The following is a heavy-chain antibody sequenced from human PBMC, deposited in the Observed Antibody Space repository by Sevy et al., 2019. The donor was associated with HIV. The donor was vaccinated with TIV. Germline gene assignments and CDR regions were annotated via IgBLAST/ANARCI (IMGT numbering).Heavy chain of an antibody. CDR1: GFGFSSHA. Sequence: GGSLRLSCAASGFGFSSHAMSWVRQAPGKGLEWVSAIRNTGDSTYYADSVKGRFTISRDNSKNTVYVEMTSLRADDTAIYYCAKSLRPDIVVSAAHHTYYYGMDVWGQGTTVTVSS. D-gene: IGHD2-2*01. V-gene: IGHV3-23*01. CDR3: AKSLRPDIVVSAAHHTYYYGMDV. J-gene: IGHJ6*02. CDR2: IRNTGDST.